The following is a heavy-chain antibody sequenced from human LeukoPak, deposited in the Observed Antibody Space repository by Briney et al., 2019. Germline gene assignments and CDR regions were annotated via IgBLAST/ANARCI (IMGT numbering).Heavy chain of an antibody. CDR2: INPSGGSA. CDR1: GYTFTGYY. Sequence: GASVKVSCKASGYTFTGYYMHWVRQAPGQGLEWMGIINPSGGSASYAQKFQGRVTMTRDMSTSTVYMELSSLRSEDTAVYYCARGPGYYYDSRDFDYWGQGTLVTVSS. J-gene: IGHJ4*02. V-gene: IGHV1-46*01. D-gene: IGHD3-22*01. CDR3: ARGPGYYYDSRDFDY.